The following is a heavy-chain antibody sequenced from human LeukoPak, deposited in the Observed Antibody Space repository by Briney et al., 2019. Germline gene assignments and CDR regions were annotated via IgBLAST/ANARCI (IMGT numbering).Heavy chain of an antibody. Sequence: GGTQRLSCAASGFAFNNYGMNWIRQAPGKGLEWVSGISGSDGSTYYADSVKGRFTISRDNSRNTLYLQMNSLRGEDTAVYYCAKNIGGLDYWGQRTLVTVSS. CDR2: ISGSDGST. V-gene: IGHV3-23*01. CDR3: AKNIGGLDY. J-gene: IGHJ4*02. CDR1: GFAFNNYG. D-gene: IGHD3-10*01.